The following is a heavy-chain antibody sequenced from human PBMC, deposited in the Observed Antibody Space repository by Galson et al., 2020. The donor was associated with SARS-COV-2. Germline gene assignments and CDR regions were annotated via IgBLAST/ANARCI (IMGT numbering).Heavy chain of an antibody. CDR3: ARTWITRAASRTFDY. D-gene: IGHD3-10*01. CDR1: VFSLSTSGMC. J-gene: IGHJ4*02. Sequence: SGPTLVKPTQTLTLTCTFSVFSLSTSGMCVSWIRQPPGKALEWLARIDWDGEKHYSTSLKTRFTISKDTSKNQVVLIMTNMDPVDTATYYCARTWITRAASRTFDYWGQGTLVTVSS. CDR2: IDWDGEK. V-gene: IGHV2-70*11.